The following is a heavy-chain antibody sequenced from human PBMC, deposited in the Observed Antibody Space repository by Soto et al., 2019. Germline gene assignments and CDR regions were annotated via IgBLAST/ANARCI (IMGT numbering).Heavy chain of an antibody. CDR2: ISASGIST. CDR3: AKDRDSGDYYSYYGMDV. J-gene: IGHJ6*02. Sequence: EVQLLESGGGLVQPGGPLRLSCAASGFTFSGYAMNWVRQAPGKGLEWVSAISASGISTYYADSVKGRFTISRDNFKNTLYLQMNSLRAEDTAVYYCAKDRDSGDYYSYYGMDVWGQGTTVTVSS. CDR1: GFTFSGYA. D-gene: IGHD4-17*01. V-gene: IGHV3-23*01.